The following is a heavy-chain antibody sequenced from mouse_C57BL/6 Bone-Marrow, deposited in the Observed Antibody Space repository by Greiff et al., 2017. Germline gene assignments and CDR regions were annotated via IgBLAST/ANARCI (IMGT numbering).Heavy chain of an antibody. D-gene: IGHD1-1*01. CDR1: GYTFTDYN. Sequence: DVKLQESGPELVKPGASVKIPCKASGYTFTDYNMDWVKQSHGKSLEWIGDINPNNGGTIYNQKFKGKATLTVDTSSSTAYMELRSLTSEDTAVYYCAATTVVAPYAMDYWGQGTSVTVSS. V-gene: IGHV1-18*01. J-gene: IGHJ4*01. CDR3: AATTVVAPYAMDY. CDR2: INPNNGGT.